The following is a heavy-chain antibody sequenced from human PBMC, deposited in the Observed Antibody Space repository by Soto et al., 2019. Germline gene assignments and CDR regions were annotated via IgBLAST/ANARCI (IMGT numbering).Heavy chain of an antibody. CDR1: GFTFSSYA. CDR2: ISGSGGST. Sequence: GGSLRLSCAASGFTFSSYAMSWVRQAPGKGLEWVSSISGSGGSTYYADSVKGRFIISGDNSKSTLYLQMNSLRAEDTAVYYCATGTFNFDSWGQGTLVTVSS. CDR3: ATGTFNFDS. J-gene: IGHJ4*02. V-gene: IGHV3-23*01.